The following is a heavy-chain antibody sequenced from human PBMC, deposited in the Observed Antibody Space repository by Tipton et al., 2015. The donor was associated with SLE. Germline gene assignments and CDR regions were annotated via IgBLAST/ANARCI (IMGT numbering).Heavy chain of an antibody. CDR2: INHSGST. V-gene: IGHV4-34*01. CDR3: ARGLIGYCSSTSCHRGYYYYYMGV. Sequence: TLSLTCAVYGGSFSGYYWSWIRQPPGKGLEWIGEINHSGSTNYNPSLKSRVTISVDTSKNQFSLKLSSVTAADTAVYYCARGLIGYCSSTSCHRGYYYYYMGVWGKGTTVTVSS. J-gene: IGHJ6*03. CDR1: GGSFSGYY. D-gene: IGHD2-2*01.